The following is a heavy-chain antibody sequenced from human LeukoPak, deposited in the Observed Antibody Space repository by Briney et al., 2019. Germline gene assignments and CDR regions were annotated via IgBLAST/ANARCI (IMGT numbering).Heavy chain of an antibody. CDR1: GGSISSSSYY. CDR3: ARPVPSRLGWFDP. J-gene: IGHJ5*02. V-gene: IGHV4-39*01. D-gene: IGHD1-1*01. Sequence: SETLSLTCTVSGGSISSSSYYWGWIRQPPGKGLEWIGSIYYSGSTYYSPSLKSRVTISVDTSKNQFSLKLSSVTAADTAVYYCARPVPSRLGWFDPWGQGTLVTVSS. CDR2: IYYSGST.